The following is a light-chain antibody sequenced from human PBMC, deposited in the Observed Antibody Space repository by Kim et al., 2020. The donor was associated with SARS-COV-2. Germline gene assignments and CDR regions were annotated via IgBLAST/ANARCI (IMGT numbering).Light chain of an antibody. J-gene: IGKJ1*01. CDR2: DGS. V-gene: IGKV1-5*01. Sequence: DIQMTQSPSTLSASVGDSVTITCRASQSIENRLAWYQQKPGKAPNVLIYDGSALASRVPSRFSGSGFGADFTLTISSLQPDDVATYYCQQYSSFATFGQGTKVDIK. CDR3: QQYSSFAT. CDR1: QSIENR.